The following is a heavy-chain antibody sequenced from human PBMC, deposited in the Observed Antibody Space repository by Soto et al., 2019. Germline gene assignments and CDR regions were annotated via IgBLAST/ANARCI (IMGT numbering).Heavy chain of an antibody. D-gene: IGHD2-8*01. CDR3: ARVMANLPWYFDY. J-gene: IGHJ4*02. CDR2: VNGDGSST. CDR1: GYTFSSYW. V-gene: IGHV3-74*01. Sequence: LRVSCAASGYTFSSYWMHWVRQAPGKGLVWVSRVNGDGSSTSYADPVKGRFTISRDNAKNTVHLQMDSLRAEDTAVYYCARVMANLPWYFDYWGQGTLVTVSS.